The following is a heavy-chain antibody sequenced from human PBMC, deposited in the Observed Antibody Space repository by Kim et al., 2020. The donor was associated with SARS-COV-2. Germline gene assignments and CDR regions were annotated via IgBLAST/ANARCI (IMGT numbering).Heavy chain of an antibody. CDR2: ISYDGSNK. V-gene: IGHV3-30*18. CDR1: GFTFSSYG. J-gene: IGHJ4*02. Sequence: GGSLRLSCSASGFTFSSYGMHWVRQAPGKGLEWVAVISYDGSNKYYADSVKGRFTISRDNSKNTLYLQMNSLRAEDTAVYYCAKFALVDTAMVNRRYYFDYWGQGTLVTVSS. D-gene: IGHD5-18*01. CDR3: AKFALVDTAMVNRRYYFDY.